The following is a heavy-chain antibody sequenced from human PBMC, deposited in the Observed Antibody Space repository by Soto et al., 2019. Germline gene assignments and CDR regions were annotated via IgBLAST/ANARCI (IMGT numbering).Heavy chain of an antibody. CDR1: GFSVIFYY. V-gene: IGHV3-53*01. CDR3: ARVRYSSFDF. Sequence: GGSLRLSCAASGFSVIFYYVTWVRQAPGKGLEWVPIIHSDGTTYYADSVKGRFTFSRDSSKNTVYLQMNSLRGEDTAVYYCARVRYSSFDFWGQGTLVTVSS. D-gene: IGHD3-16*02. J-gene: IGHJ4*02. CDR2: IHSDGTT.